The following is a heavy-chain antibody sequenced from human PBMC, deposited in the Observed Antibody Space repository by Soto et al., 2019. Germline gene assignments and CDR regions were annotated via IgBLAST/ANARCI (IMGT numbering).Heavy chain of an antibody. Sequence: GGSLRLSCAASGFTFSSYAMSWVRQAPGKGLEWVSAISGSGGSTYYADSVKGRFTISRDNSKNTLYLQMNSLRAEDTAVYYCAKDLGVRAAAHRYGIDGWGQGTTVTVSS. D-gene: IGHD6-13*01. CDR3: AKDLGVRAAAHRYGIDG. CDR2: ISGSGGST. J-gene: IGHJ6*02. CDR1: GFTFSSYA. V-gene: IGHV3-23*01.